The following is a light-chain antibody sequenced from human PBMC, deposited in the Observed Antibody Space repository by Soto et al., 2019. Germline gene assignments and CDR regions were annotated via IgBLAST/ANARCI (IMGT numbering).Light chain of an antibody. Sequence: EIVMTQSPATLSMSPGERATLSCRASQSVSSNLAWHQQKPGQAPGLLIYGASTRATGIPDRFSGSGSGTEFTLTISSLQSEDFAVYYCQQYNNWPWTFGQGTKVEIK. CDR1: QSVSSN. CDR3: QQYNNWPWT. CDR2: GAS. J-gene: IGKJ1*01. V-gene: IGKV3-15*01.